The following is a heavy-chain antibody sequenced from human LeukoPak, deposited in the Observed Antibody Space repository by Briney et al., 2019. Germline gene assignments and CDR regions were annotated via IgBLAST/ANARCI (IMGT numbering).Heavy chain of an antibody. D-gene: IGHD3-3*01. V-gene: IGHV3-48*01. Sequence: PGGSLRLSCAASGFTFSSYSMNWVRQAPGKGLEWVSYISSSSSTIYYADSVKGRFTISRDNSENTLYLQMNSLRAEDTAVYYCARDGGYDFWSGYYQDYWGQGTLVTVSS. CDR1: GFTFSSYS. CDR3: ARDGGYDFWSGYYQDY. CDR2: ISSSSSTI. J-gene: IGHJ4*02.